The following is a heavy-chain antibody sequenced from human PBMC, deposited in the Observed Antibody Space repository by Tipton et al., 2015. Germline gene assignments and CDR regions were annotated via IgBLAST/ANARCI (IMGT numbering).Heavy chain of an antibody. V-gene: IGHV4-38-2*01. CDR1: AYSISRDYY. J-gene: IGHJ4*02. Sequence: TLSLTCAVSAYSISRDYYWGWIRQPPGKGLEWIGSISHSGNTYYNPSLKSRVTMSRDTSKNQFSLKLTSLTASDTAVYYCACQDYDSLTRDYQTVDYWGQGTLVSVSS. CDR3: ACQDYDSLTRDYQTVDY. D-gene: IGHD3-9*01. CDR2: ISHSGNT.